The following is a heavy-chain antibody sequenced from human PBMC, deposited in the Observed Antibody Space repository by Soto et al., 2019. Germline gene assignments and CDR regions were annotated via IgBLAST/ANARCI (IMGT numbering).Heavy chain of an antibody. D-gene: IGHD3-10*01. J-gene: IGHJ6*02. CDR2: ISAYNGNT. CDR1: GYTFTSYG. Sequence: ASVKVSCKASGYTFTSYGISWVRQAPGQGLEWMGWISAYNGNTNYAQKLQGRVTMTTDTSTSTAYMELRSLRSDDTAVYYCAREGLRITMVRGVKGPYYYGMDVWGQGTTVTVFS. CDR3: AREGLRITMVRGVKGPYYYGMDV. V-gene: IGHV1-18*01.